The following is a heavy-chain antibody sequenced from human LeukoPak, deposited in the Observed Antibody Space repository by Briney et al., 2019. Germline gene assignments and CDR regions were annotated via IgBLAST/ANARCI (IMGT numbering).Heavy chain of an antibody. CDR1: GFTFSSYW. D-gene: IGHD3-10*01. CDR2: INSDGSST. CDR3: ARVTYGSGTYGAFDY. V-gene: IGHV3-74*01. J-gene: IGHJ4*02. Sequence: GGSLRLSCAASGFTFSSYWMHWVRQAPGKGLVWVSRINSDGSSTSYADSVKGRFTISRDNAKNTLYLQMNSLRAEDTAVYYCARVTYGSGTYGAFDYWGQGTLVTVSS.